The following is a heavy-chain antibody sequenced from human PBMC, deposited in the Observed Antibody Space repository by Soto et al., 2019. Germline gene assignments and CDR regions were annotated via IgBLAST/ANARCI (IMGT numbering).Heavy chain of an antibody. CDR2: VNPIVGMS. D-gene: IGHD3-10*01. V-gene: IGHV1-69*02. J-gene: IGHJ4*02. CDR1: GGTFDFYT. CDR3: ATSYGSGSTPFPS. Sequence: QVQMVQSGAEVKKPGSPVRVSCTPSGGTFDFYTINWARQAPGRGLLWVGRVNPIVGMSRSALKFQGRVTISADKSANTAFMYLPTLTSGAPGVYYCATSYGSGSTPFPSWGEGTLVTVS.